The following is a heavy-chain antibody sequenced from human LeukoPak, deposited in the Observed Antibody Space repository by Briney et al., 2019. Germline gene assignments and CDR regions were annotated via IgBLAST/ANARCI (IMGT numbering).Heavy chain of an antibody. V-gene: IGHV3-23*01. J-gene: IGHJ4*02. Sequence: GGSLRLSCVDSGLSSATYSMNWVRQAPGKGLEWVSAISGSGGSTYYADSVKGRFTISRDNSKNTLYLQMNSLRAEDTAVYYCASHHYYDSSGLDDYFDYWGQGTLVTASS. D-gene: IGHD3-22*01. CDR3: ASHHYYDSSGLDDYFDY. CDR1: GLSSATYS. CDR2: ISGSGGST.